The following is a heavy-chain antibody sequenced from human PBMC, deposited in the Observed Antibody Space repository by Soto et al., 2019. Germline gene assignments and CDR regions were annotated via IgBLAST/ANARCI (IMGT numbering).Heavy chain of an antibody. CDR1: GGSFSGYY. J-gene: IGHJ4*02. CDR3: ARGWVTRPPKRPYYFDY. CDR2: INHSGST. Sequence: SETLSLTCAVYGGSFSGYYWSWIRQPPGKGLEWIGEINHSGSTNYNPSLKSRVTISVDTSKNQFSLKLSSVTAADTAVYYCARGWVTRPPKRPYYFDYWGQGILVTVSS. D-gene: IGHD4-4*01. V-gene: IGHV4-34*01.